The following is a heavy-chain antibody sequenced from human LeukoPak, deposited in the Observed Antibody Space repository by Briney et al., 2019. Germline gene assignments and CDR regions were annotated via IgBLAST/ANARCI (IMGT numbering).Heavy chain of an antibody. J-gene: IGHJ4*02. CDR2: ISESGSTT. V-gene: IGHV3-23*01. CDR3: AKFHQSSWFLFDY. Sequence: GGSLRLSCAAFGFTFSSYAMSWVRQAPGKGLEWVSTISESGSTTYYADSVKGRFTISRDKSKNTLYLQMNSLRVEDTAVYYCAKFHQSSWFLFDYWGQGTLVTVSS. CDR1: GFTFSSYA. D-gene: IGHD6-13*01.